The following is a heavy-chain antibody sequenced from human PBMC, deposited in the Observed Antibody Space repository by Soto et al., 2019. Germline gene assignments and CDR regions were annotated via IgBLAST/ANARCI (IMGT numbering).Heavy chain of an antibody. V-gene: IGHV1-2*02. Sequence: GASVKVSCKASGYSLTGHYIHWVRQAPGQGLEWMGWINPKSGDTNYAQKFQGRVTMARDTSIRTAYMELRRLSSDDTAIYYCARDLIEVVVTTSRTLYFYTMDVWGQGTTVTVSS. J-gene: IGHJ6*02. CDR2: INPKSGDT. CDR3: ARDLIEVVVTTSRTLYFYTMDV. D-gene: IGHD3-22*01. CDR1: GYSLTGHY.